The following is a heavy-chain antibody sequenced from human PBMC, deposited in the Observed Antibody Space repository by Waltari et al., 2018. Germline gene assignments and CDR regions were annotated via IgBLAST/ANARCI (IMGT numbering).Heavy chain of an antibody. D-gene: IGHD3-16*01. Sequence: EVQLVESGGDLVQPGGSLRLSCAASGFTFSTSWMNWVRRAPGTGVLGVSVLVGDGSRPAFTVCVKGRFTISRDNARNTLYLQMNSLRAEDSAVYYCARDWGSGAFDIWGQGTMVTVSS. V-gene: IGHV3-74*01. CDR1: GFTFSTSW. CDR2: LVGDGSRP. J-gene: IGHJ3*02. CDR3: ARDWGSGAFDI.